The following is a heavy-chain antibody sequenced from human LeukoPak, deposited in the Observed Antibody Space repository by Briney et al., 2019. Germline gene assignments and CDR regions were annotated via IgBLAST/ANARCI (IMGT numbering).Heavy chain of an antibody. CDR3: AREEYVWGSYRYVDY. V-gene: IGHV1-18*01. CDR1: GYTFTSYG. D-gene: IGHD3-16*02. CDR2: ISAYNGNT. Sequence: GASVKVSCKASGYTFTSYGISWVRQAPGQGLEWMGWISAYNGNTNSAQKLQGRVTMTTDTSTSTAYMELRSLRSDDTAVYYCAREEYVWGSYRYVDYWGQGSLVTVSS. J-gene: IGHJ4*02.